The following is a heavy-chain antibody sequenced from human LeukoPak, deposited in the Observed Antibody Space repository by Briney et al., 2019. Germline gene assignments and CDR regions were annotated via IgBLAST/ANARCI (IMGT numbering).Heavy chain of an antibody. D-gene: IGHD6-13*01. CDR1: GFTFSSYS. J-gene: IGHJ4*02. Sequence: GGSLRLSCAASGFTFSSYSMNWVRQAPGKGLEWVSYISSSSSTIYYADSVKGRFTISRDNSKNTLYLQMNSLRAEDTAVYYYAKDRRGIAAAGYYFDYWGQGTLVTVSS. CDR3: AKDRRGIAAAGYYFDY. CDR2: ISSSSSTI. V-gene: IGHV3-48*01.